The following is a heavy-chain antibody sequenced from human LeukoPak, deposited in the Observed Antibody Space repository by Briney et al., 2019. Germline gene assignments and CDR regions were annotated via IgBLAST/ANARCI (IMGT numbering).Heavy chain of an antibody. V-gene: IGHV3-30*04. CDR2: ISYDGSNK. J-gene: IGHJ5*02. Sequence: GRSLRLSCAASGFTFSSYAMHWVRQAPGKGLEWVAVISYDGSNKHYADSVKGRFTISRDNSKNTLYLQMNSLRAEDTAVYYCARSPAGQQPDNWFDPWGQGTLVTVSS. CDR3: ARSPAGQQPDNWFDP. CDR1: GFTFSSYA. D-gene: IGHD6-13*01.